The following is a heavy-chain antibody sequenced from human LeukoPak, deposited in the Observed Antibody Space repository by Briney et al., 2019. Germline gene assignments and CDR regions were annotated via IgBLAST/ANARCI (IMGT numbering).Heavy chain of an antibody. CDR2: ISSNSNYM. J-gene: IGHJ4*02. CDR1: GFTFSTYV. V-gene: IGHV3-21*01. D-gene: IGHD6-13*01. CDR3: ARVYSSSWQIDS. Sequence: GGSQRPSCAGSGFTFSTYVMNWVRQAPGKGLEWVSCISSNSNYMYYADSLKGRFTISRDNSKNSPYLQMNSLRAEDTAVYYCARVYSSSWQIDSWGQGTLVTVSS.